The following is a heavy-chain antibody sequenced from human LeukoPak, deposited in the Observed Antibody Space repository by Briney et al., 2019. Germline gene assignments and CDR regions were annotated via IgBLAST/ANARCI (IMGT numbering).Heavy chain of an antibody. J-gene: IGHJ5*02. CDR1: GYTFTSYG. V-gene: IGHV1-18*01. Sequence: ASVNVSCKASGYTFTSYGISWVRQAPGQGLECMGWISAYNGNTNYAQKLQGRVTMTTDTPTSTAYMELRSLRSDDTAVYYCARGRLVAGLSSGNWFEPWGQGTLVTVSS. D-gene: IGHD6-19*01. CDR3: ARGRLVAGLSSGNWFEP. CDR2: ISAYNGNT.